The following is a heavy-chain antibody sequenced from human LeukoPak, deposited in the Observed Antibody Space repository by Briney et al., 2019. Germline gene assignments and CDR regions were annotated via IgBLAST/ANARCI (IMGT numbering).Heavy chain of an antibody. J-gene: IGHJ4*02. CDR2: ISGSGGST. D-gene: IGHD3-3*01. CDR3: AKAPGDFAYYDFWSGYYGPVDY. CDR1: GFTFSSYA. V-gene: IGHV3-23*01. Sequence: GGSLRLSCAASGFTFSSYAMSWVRQAPGKGLEWVSAISGSGGSTYYADSVKGRFTISRDNSKNTLYLQMNSLRAEDTAVYYCAKAPGDFAYYDFWSGYYGPVDYWGQGTLVTVSS.